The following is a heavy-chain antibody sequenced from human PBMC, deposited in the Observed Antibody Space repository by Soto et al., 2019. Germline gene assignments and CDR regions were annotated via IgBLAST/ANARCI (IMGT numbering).Heavy chain of an antibody. CDR3: ASIVSSAHGEFSD. D-gene: IGHD3-10*01. J-gene: IGHJ4*02. CDR1: GGSISSGGYY. V-gene: IGHV4-31*03. CDR2: IYYSGST. Sequence: QVQLQESGPGLVKPSQTLSLTCTVSGGSISSGGYYWSWIRQHPGKVLEWIGYIYYSGSTYYNPSLKSRVTISVDTSKNQCSLKLSSVTAADTAVYYCASIVSSAHGEFSDWGQGTLVTVSS.